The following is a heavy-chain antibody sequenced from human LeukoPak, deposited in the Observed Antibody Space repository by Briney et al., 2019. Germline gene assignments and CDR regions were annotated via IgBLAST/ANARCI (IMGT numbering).Heavy chain of an antibody. CDR1: GYTFTGQY. Sequence: GASVKVSCKASGYTFTGQYMHWVRQAPGQGLEWMGIVNPSGGSTSYAQKFQGRVTMTRDTSTSTVYMELSSLRSEDTAVYYCARDQGVAAAGPFDYWGQGTLVTVSS. CDR2: VNPSGGST. V-gene: IGHV1-46*01. D-gene: IGHD6-13*01. CDR3: ARDQGVAAAGPFDY. J-gene: IGHJ4*02.